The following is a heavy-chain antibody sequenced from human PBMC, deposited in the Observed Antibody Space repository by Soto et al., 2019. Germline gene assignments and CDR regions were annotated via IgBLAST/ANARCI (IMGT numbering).Heavy chain of an antibody. CDR1: GHSFITYG. CDR2: IIASTGIT. J-gene: IGHJ4*02. CDR3: ARDNGGSANY. D-gene: IGHD1-26*01. Sequence: QVPLVQSGAEVKNPGASVKVSCKASGHSFITYGISWVRQAPGQGLEWMGRIIASTGITNYAQKFQDRVTMTTDTSTNTAYMEMRRLRSDDTAVFYCARDNGGSANYWGQGTLVTVSS. V-gene: IGHV1-18*01.